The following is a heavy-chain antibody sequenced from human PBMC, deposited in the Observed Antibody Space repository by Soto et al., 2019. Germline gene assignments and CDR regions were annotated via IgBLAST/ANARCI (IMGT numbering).Heavy chain of an antibody. CDR2: IFGGGTT. J-gene: IGHJ4*02. V-gene: IGHV3-23*01. Sequence: GGSLRLSCEASGFTFSSYGMTWVRQAPGKGLEWVSTIFGGGTTFYADSVKGRFTISRDNSQNTLYLQMNSLRAEDTAVYYCARESEDLTSNFDYWGQGTLVTVSS. CDR1: GFTFSSYG. CDR3: ARESEDLTSNFDY.